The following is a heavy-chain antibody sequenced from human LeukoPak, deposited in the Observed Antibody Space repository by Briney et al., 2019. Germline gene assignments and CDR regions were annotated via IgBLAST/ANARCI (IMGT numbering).Heavy chain of an antibody. Sequence: PSETLSLTCTVSGYSISSGYYWGWIRQPPGKGLEWIGEINHSGSTNYNPSLKSRVTISVDTSKNQFSLKLSSVTAADTAVYYCARGEYSYGFDYWGQGTLVTVSS. V-gene: IGHV4-38-2*02. J-gene: IGHJ4*02. CDR1: GYSISSGYY. D-gene: IGHD5-18*01. CDR3: ARGEYSYGFDY. CDR2: INHSGST.